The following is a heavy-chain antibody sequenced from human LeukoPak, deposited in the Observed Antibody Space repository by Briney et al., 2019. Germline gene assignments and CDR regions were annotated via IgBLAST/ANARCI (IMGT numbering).Heavy chain of an antibody. Sequence: SETLSFTCTVSGGSISSYYWSWIRQPPGKGLEWIGYIYYSGSTNYNPSLKSRVTISVDTSKNQFSLKLSSVTAADTAVYYCASHDYGDSYFQHWGQGTLVTVSS. D-gene: IGHD4-17*01. CDR1: GGSISSYY. V-gene: IGHV4-59*08. J-gene: IGHJ1*01. CDR2: IYYSGST. CDR3: ASHDYGDSYFQH.